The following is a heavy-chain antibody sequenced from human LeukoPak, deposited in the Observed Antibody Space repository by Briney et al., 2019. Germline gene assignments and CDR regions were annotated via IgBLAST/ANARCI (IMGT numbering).Heavy chain of an antibody. V-gene: IGHV3-23*01. CDR1: GFTFSSYA. D-gene: IGHD6-19*01. Sequence: PGGSLRLSCAASGFTFSSYAMSWVRQAPGKGLEWVSAISGSGGRIYYGASVKGRFTISRDNSKNTLNLQMNSLRAEDTAVYYCARASIAVSGGFDYWGQGTLITVSS. J-gene: IGHJ4*02. CDR2: ISGSGGRI. CDR3: ARASIAVSGGFDY.